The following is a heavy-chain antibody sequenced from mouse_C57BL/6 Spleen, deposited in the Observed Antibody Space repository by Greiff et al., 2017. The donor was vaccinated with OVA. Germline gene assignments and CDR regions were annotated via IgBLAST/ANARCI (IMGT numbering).Heavy chain of an antibody. CDR2: IYPSDSET. CDR3: ARGSYDPAWFAY. J-gene: IGHJ3*01. D-gene: IGHD2-3*01. Sequence: VQLQQPGAELVRPGSSVKLSCKASGYTFTSYWMDWVKQRPGQGLEWIGNIYPSDSETHYNQKFKDKATLTVDKSSSTAYMQLSSLTSDDSADYCCARGSYDPAWFAYWGQGTLVTVSA. V-gene: IGHV1-61*01. CDR1: GYTFTSYW.